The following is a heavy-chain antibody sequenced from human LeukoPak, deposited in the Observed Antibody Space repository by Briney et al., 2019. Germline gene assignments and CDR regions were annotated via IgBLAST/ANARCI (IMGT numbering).Heavy chain of an antibody. V-gene: IGHV1-18*01. J-gene: IGHJ3*02. D-gene: IGHD1-26*01. CDR2: ISSYNGNT. CDR3: ARVSGSYHVGAFDI. CDR1: GYTFTSYD. Sequence: ASVKVSCKASGYTFTSYDINWVRQAPGQGLEWLGRISSYNGNTNYVQKFQGRVTMTTDTSTSTVYMELRSLTSDDTAVYYCARVSGSYHVGAFDIWGQGTMVTVSS.